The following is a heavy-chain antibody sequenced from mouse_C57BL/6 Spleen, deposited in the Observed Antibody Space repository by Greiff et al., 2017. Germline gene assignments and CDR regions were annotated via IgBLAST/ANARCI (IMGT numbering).Heavy chain of an antibody. CDR2: INPNNGGT. CDR1: GYTFTDYN. J-gene: IGHJ4*01. CDR3: ARRELYSMDY. Sequence: EVKVVESGPELVKPGASVKIPCKASGYTFTDYNMDWVKQSHGKSLEWIGDINPNNGGTIYNQKFKGKATLTVDKSSSTAYMELRSLTSEDTAVYYCARRELYSMDYWGQGTSVTVSS. V-gene: IGHV1-18*01.